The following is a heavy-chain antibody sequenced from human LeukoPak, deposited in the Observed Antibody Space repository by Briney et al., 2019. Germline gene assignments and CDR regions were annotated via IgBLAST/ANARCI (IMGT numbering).Heavy chain of an antibody. CDR2: ISSSSSYI. D-gene: IGHD2-8*01. J-gene: IGHJ5*02. Sequence: KSGGSLRLSCAASGFTFSSYSMNWVRQAPGEGLEWVSSISSSSSYIYYADSVKGRFTISRDNAKNSLYLQMNSLRAEDTAVYYCARDCTNGVCYNWFDPWGQGTRVTVSS. CDR1: GFTFSSYS. CDR3: ARDCTNGVCYNWFDP. V-gene: IGHV3-21*01.